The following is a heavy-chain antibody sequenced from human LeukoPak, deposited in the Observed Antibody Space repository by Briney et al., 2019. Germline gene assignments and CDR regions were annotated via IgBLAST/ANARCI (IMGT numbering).Heavy chain of an antibody. J-gene: IGHJ5*02. CDR2: IYSGGST. CDR1: EFSVGSNY. V-gene: IGHV3-66*01. Sequence: PGGSLRLSCAASEFSVGSNYMTWVRQAPGKGLEWVSLIYSGGSTYYADSVKGGFNISRDNSKNTLYLQMNSLRAEDTAVYYCARTVGITMVRGVIWWFDPWGQGTLVTVSS. CDR3: ARTVGITMVRGVIWWFDP. D-gene: IGHD3-10*01.